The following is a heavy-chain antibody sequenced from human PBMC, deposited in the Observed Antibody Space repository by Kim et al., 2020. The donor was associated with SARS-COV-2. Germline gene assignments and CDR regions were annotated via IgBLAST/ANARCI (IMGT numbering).Heavy chain of an antibody. CDR3: VRAPPGSYTGYHFDS. CDR1: GFAFSSYW. V-gene: IGHV3-74*01. Sequence: GGSLRLSCAASGFAFSSYWMHWVRQGPERGLLWVALIKSDGSGATYADSVKGRFTVSRDNAGNTMYLQMSSLRGEDSGIYYCVRAPPGSYTGYHFDSWGPGTLVSVSS. D-gene: IGHD2-2*03. CDR2: IKSDGSGA. J-gene: IGHJ4*01.